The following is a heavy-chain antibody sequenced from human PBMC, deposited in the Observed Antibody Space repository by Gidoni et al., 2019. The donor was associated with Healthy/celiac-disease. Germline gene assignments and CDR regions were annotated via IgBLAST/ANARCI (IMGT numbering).Heavy chain of an antibody. CDR1: GGTFSSYT. D-gene: IGHD1-26*01. CDR3: AREGGSYGSAFDI. J-gene: IGHJ3*02. Sequence: QVQLVQSGAEVKKPGSSVTVSCKASGGTFSSYTISWVRQAPGQGLEWMGRIIPILGIANYAQKFQGRVTITADKSTSTAYMELSSLRSEDTAVYYCAREGGSYGSAFDIWGQGTMVTVSS. CDR2: IIPILGIA. V-gene: IGHV1-69*08.